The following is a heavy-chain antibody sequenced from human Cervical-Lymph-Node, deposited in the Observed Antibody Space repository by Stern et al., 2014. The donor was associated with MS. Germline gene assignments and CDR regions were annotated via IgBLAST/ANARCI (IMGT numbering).Heavy chain of an antibody. Sequence: EVQLVESGGGLVKPGESFRLSCDASGFTFSHYSINWVRQAPGKGLEWISSISNNSTQTYYADSVEGRFTISRDSAKDSVSLHMVSLRAEDTAVYYCARARVGDYARSPHLDSWGQGTLVTVSS. CDR2: ISNNSTQT. D-gene: IGHD4-17*01. CDR1: GFTFSHYS. V-gene: IGHV3-21*01. CDR3: ARARVGDYARSPHLDS. J-gene: IGHJ4*02.